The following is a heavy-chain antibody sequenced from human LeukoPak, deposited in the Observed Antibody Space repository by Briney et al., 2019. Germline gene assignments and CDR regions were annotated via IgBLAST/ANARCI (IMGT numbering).Heavy chain of an antibody. V-gene: IGHV3-53*01. CDR1: GFTVSSNY. CDR3: ASCKDGYNYFGY. Sequence: GGSLRLSCAASGFTVSSNYMSWVRQAPGKGLEWVSAIYSGGSTYYADSVKGRFTISRDNSKNTLYLQMNSLRTEDTAVYYCASCKDGYNYFGYWGQGTLVTVSS. D-gene: IGHD5-24*01. CDR2: IYSGGST. J-gene: IGHJ4*02.